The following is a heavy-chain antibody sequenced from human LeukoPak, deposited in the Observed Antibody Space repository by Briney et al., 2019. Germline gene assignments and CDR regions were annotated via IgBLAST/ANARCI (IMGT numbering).Heavy chain of an antibody. CDR2: INGDNGNT. V-gene: IGHV1-3*01. CDR1: GYTITSYA. D-gene: IGHD6-13*01. J-gene: IGHJ4*02. Sequence: ASVKVSCKASGYTITSYAIHWVRQAPGQRLEWMGWINGDNGNTKYSQKFQGRVTITGDASASTAYMELSSLRSEDTAVYYCARDGGRSSWFGYWGQGTLVTVSS. CDR3: ARDGGRSSWFGY.